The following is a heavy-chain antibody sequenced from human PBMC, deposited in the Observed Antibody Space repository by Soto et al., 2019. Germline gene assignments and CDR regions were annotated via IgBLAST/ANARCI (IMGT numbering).Heavy chain of an antibody. CDR1: GFTFGDYA. CDR3: TRLIAAAGTATDY. D-gene: IGHD6-13*01. V-gene: IGHV3-49*03. CDR2: IRSKAYGGTT. J-gene: IGHJ4*02. Sequence: PGGSLRLSCTASGFTFGDYAMSWFRQAPGKGLERVGFIRSKAYGGTTEYAASVKGRFTISRDDSKSIAYLQMNSLKTEDTAVYYCTRLIAAAGTATDYWGQGTLVTVSS.